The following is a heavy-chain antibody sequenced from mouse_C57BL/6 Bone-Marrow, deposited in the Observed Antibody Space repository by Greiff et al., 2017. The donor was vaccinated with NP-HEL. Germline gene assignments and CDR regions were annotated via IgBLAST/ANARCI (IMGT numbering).Heavy chain of an antibody. D-gene: IGHD1-1*01. CDR2: INPGSGGT. V-gene: IGHV1-54*01. CDR1: GYAFTNYL. CDR3: ARRYGSSYGDYAMDY. Sequence: QVQLQQSGAELVRPGPSVKVSCKASGYAFTNYLIEWVKQRPGQGLEWIGVINPGSGGTNYNEKVKGKATLTADKSSSTAYMQLSSLTSEDSAVYFCARRYGSSYGDYAMDYWGQGTSVTVSS. J-gene: IGHJ4*01.